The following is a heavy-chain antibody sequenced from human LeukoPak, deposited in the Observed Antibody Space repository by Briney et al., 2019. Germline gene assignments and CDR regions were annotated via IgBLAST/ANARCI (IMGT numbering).Heavy chain of an antibody. CDR2: IKQDGSEI. V-gene: IGHV3-7*01. J-gene: IGHJ4*02. CDR3: ARDKIVGPTTLDY. CDR1: GFTFNRCW. D-gene: IGHD1-26*01. Sequence: GSLRLSCVVSGFTFNRCWMNWVRQAPGKGLEWVATIKQDGSEIYYVDSVKGRFTISRDNAGNSLYLQMNSLRADDTAVYYCARDKIVGPTTLDYWGQGTLVTVSS.